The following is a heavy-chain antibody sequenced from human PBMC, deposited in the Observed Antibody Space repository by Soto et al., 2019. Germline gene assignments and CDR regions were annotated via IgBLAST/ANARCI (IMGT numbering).Heavy chain of an antibody. V-gene: IGHV1-69*06. CDR1: GGTFSSYA. D-gene: IGHD4-17*01. J-gene: IGHJ5*02. Sequence: QVQLVQSGAEVKKPGSSVKVSCKASGGTFSSYAISWVRQAPGQGLEWMGGIIPIFGTANYAQKFQGRVTITADKSTSTAYMELSSLRSEDTAVYFCARLPDPYGDYSNWFDPWGQGTLVTVSS. CDR3: ARLPDPYGDYSNWFDP. CDR2: IIPIFGTA.